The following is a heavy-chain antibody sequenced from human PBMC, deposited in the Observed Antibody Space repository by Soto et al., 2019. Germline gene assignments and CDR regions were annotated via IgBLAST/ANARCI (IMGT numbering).Heavy chain of an antibody. D-gene: IGHD3-3*02. J-gene: IGHJ4*02. V-gene: IGHV3-23*01. CDR3: VKDAPQPFSD. CDR2: ISGDAHDT. CDR1: GFTFSDYA. Sequence: GGSLRLSCAASGFTFSDYAMSWVRQAPGKGLEWVSAISGDAHDTYHAASLMGRFTISRDNSKNTLYLQMNRLRVDDTARYYCVKDAPQPFSDWGRGTLVTVSS.